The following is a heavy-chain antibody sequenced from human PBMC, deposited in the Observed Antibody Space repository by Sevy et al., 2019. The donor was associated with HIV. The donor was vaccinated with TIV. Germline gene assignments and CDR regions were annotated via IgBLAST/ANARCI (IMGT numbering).Heavy chain of an antibody. D-gene: IGHD3-9*01. CDR1: GFIFSIYS. CDR3: ARDLVSPAPS. V-gene: IGHV3-21*01. CDR2: ISSSSSYI. J-gene: IGHJ5*02. Sequence: GGSLRLSCAASGFIFSIYSMNWVRQAPGKGLEWVSSISSSSSYIYYADSVKGRFTLSRDNAKNSLYLQINSLRAEDTAVYYCARDLVSPAPSWGQGTLVTVSS.